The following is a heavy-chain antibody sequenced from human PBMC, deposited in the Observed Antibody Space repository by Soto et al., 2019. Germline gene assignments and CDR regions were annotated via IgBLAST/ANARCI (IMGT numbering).Heavy chain of an antibody. Sequence: ASVKVSCKASGYTFTSYAMHWVRQAPGQRLEWMGWINAGNGNTKYPQKFQGRVTITRDTSASTAYMELSSLRSEDTAVYYCARAAELNRSPFTWFDPWGQGTLVTVSS. D-gene: IGHD1-7*01. CDR1: GYTFTSYA. J-gene: IGHJ5*02. CDR2: INAGNGNT. CDR3: ARAAELNRSPFTWFDP. V-gene: IGHV1-3*01.